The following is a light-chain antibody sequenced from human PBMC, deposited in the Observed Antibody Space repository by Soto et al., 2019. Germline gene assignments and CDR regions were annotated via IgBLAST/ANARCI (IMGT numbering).Light chain of an antibody. V-gene: IGKV3-20*01. CDR3: QQYGSSPPT. J-gene: IGKJ1*01. CDR1: QSVSSSY. CDR2: GAS. Sequence: ERVLTQSPGTLCLSPSEAVTVSDRQGQSVSSSYLAWYQQKPGQAPRLLIYGASSRATGIPDRFSGSGSGTDFTLTISRLEPEDFAVYYCQQYGSSPPTFGQGTKVDIK.